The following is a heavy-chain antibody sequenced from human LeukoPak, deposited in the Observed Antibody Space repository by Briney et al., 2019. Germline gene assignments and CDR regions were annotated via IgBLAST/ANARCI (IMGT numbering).Heavy chain of an antibody. CDR3: ARDLRAMLTTVTTFLYNYYGMDV. CDR1: GFTFSSYG. V-gene: IGHV3-33*01. CDR2: IWYDGSNK. D-gene: IGHD4-17*01. J-gene: IGHJ6*02. Sequence: PGRSLRLSCAASGFTFSSYGMHWVRQAPGKGLEWVAVIWYDGSNKYYADSVKGRFTISRDNSKNTLYLQMNSLRAEDTAVYYCARDLRAMLTTVTTFLYNYYGMDVWGQGTTVTVSS.